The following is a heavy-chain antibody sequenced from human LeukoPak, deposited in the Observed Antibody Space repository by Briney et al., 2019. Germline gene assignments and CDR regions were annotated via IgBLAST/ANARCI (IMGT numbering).Heavy chain of an antibody. CDR1: GFTVSSNC. D-gene: IGHD4-17*01. J-gene: IGHJ4*02. CDR2: IYSGGST. V-gene: IGHV3-53*01. Sequence: GGSLRLSCATSGFTVSSNCMSWVRQASGKGLEWVSVIYSGGSTYYADSVKGRFTISRDNSKNTLYLQMNSLRAEDTAVYYCARDFNGDYVDYWGQGTLVTVSS. CDR3: ARDFNGDYVDY.